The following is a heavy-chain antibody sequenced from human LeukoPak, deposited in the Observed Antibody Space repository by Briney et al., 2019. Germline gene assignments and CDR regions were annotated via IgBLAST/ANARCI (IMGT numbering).Heavy chain of an antibody. V-gene: IGHV3-7*01. J-gene: IGHJ4*02. CDR2: IKDDGGEK. D-gene: IGHD3-22*01. Sequence: PGGSLRLSCAVSGFTFTTYWMSWVRQAPGKGLEWVANIKDDGGEKYYVDSVKGRFTISRDNTKNLLFLQMNNLRAEDTAVYYCGRDPYYDALDYWGQGTLVTVSS. CDR1: GFTFTTYW. CDR3: GRDPYYDALDY.